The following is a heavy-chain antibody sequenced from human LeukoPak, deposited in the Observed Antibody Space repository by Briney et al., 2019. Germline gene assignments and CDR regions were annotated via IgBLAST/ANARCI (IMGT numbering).Heavy chain of an antibody. CDR1: GGSISSYY. D-gene: IGHD3-22*01. J-gene: IGHJ4*02. V-gene: IGHV4-59*01. Sequence: SETLSLTCTVSGGSISSYYWSWIRQPPGKGLEWIGYIYYSGSTNYNPSLKSRVTISVDTSKNQFSLKLSSVTAADTAVYYCARNYYYDSSGYSYFDYCGQGTLVTVSS. CDR3: ARNYYYDSSGYSYFDY. CDR2: IYYSGST.